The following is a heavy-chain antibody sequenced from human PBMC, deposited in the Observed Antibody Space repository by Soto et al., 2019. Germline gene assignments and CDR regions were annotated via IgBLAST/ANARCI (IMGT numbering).Heavy chain of an antibody. Sequence: GASVKVSCKASGYTFTGYYMHWVRQAPGQGLEWMGWINPNSGGTNYAQKFQGRVTMTRDTSISTAYMELSRLRSDDTAVYYCASGTPRYCTNGVCTADYYYGMDVWGQGTTVTVSS. D-gene: IGHD2-8*01. CDR2: INPNSGGT. J-gene: IGHJ6*02. V-gene: IGHV1-2*02. CDR1: GYTFTGYY. CDR3: ASGTPRYCTNGVCTADYYYGMDV.